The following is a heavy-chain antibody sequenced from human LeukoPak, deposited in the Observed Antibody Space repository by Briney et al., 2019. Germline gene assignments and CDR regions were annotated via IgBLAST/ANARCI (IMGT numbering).Heavy chain of an antibody. CDR1: GNSVTEVA. V-gene: IGHV1-24*01. J-gene: IGHJ4*02. CDR3: ASGTYCGGDCYLSPPDY. Sequence: GASVKVSCKVSGNSVTEVAIHWVRQTPGEGLEWMGGFHPKDADMIYAQKFRGRVTMSQDTSTDTVYMELSSLRSEDTAVYYCASGTYCGGDCYLSPPDYWGQGTLVTVSS. CDR2: FHPKDADM. D-gene: IGHD2-21*02.